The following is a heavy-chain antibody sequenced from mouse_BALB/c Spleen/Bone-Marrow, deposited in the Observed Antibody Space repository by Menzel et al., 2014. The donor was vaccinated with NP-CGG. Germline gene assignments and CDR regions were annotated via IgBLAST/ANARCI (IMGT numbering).Heavy chain of an antibody. V-gene: IGHV4-1*02. CDR2: INPDSRTI. D-gene: IGHD1-1*01. J-gene: IGHJ2*01. Sequence: EVQRVESGGGLVQPGGSLKLSCAASGFDFRRYWMSWVRQAPGKGLEWIGEINPDSRTINYSPSLKDKFIISRDNAKNTLDLQMSKVRSEDTALYYCARCGYYGSLDHWGQGTTLTVSS. CDR3: ARCGYYGSLDH. CDR1: GFDFRRYW.